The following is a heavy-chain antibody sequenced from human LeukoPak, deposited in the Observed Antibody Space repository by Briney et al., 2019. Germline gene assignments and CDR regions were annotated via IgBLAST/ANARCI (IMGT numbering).Heavy chain of an antibody. J-gene: IGHJ4*02. CDR2: IFHRGTT. V-gene: IGHV4-39*01. CDR3: ATLGLLRGAGFSLATHFDF. CDR1: GVSIANNYYY. D-gene: IGHD1-26*01. Sequence: SETLSLTCTVSGVSIANNYYYWAWIRQPPGKGLDLIGYIFHRGTTFYNSSLKSRVTISADSSKNQFSLRLTSVAAADTAVYYCATLGLLRGAGFSLATHFDFWGQGTLVTASS.